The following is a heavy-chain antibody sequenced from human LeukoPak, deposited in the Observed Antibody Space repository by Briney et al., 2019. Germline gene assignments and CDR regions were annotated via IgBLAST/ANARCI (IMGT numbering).Heavy chain of an antibody. CDR3: ASVEMATIGEVGDY. V-gene: IGHV3-48*03. CDR2: ISSSGSTI. J-gene: IGHJ4*02. Sequence: GGSLRLSRAASGFTFSSYEMNWVRQAPGKGLEWVSYISSSGSTIYYADSVKGRFTISRDNAKNSLYLQMNSLRAEDTAVYYCASVEMATIGEVGDYWGQGTLVTVSS. CDR1: GFTFSSYE. D-gene: IGHD5-24*01.